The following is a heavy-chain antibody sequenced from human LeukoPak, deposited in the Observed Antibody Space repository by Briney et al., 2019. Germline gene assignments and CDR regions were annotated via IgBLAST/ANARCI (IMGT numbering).Heavy chain of an antibody. V-gene: IGHV3-23*01. CDR3: AKSKVPAAIGHYYYYGMDV. CDR1: GFTFTSYA. D-gene: IGHD2-2*01. Sequence: GGSLRLSCAASGFTFTSYAMSWVRQAPGKGLEWVSSISGSGGSTYYADSVKGRFTISRDNSKNTLYLQMNSLRAEDTAVYYCAKSKVPAAIGHYYYYGMDVWGQGTTVTVSS. CDR2: ISGSGGST. J-gene: IGHJ6*02.